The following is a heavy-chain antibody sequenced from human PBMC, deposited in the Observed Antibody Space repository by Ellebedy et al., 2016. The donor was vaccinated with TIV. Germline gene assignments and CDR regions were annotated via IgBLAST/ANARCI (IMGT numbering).Heavy chain of an antibody. CDR3: GRHEGSFTAVDI. CDR2: IYYSGST. CDR1: GGSISSSSYY. V-gene: IGHV4-39*01. Sequence: SETLSLTXIVSGGSISSSSYYWGWIRQPPGKGPEWIGSIYYSGSTYYKPSLKSRVTVSVDTSKNQFSLKLSSVTAADTAVYYCGRHEGSFTAVDIWGQGTTVTVSS. J-gene: IGHJ3*02.